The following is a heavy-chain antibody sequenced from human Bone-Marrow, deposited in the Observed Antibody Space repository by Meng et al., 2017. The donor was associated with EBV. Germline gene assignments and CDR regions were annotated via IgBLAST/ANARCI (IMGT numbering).Heavy chain of an antibody. CDR3: ASESGRGFTPDY. V-gene: IGHV1-69*01. D-gene: IGHD3-10*01. Sequence: QWPLVESGGEMTKRGVSVKVPWTTSGGTFRRDAVSWVRQVPGQGLEWMGGLIPMSDATYYEQKFQDKVMMTADESTSTHYMELSGLRSEDTAVYYCASESGRGFTPDYWGQGTLVTVSS. J-gene: IGHJ4*02. CDR2: LIPMSDAT. CDR1: GGTFRRDA.